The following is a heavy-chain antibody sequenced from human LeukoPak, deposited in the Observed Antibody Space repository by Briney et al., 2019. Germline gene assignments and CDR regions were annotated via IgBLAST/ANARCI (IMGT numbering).Heavy chain of an antibody. CDR2: IKQDGSEK. CDR1: GFTFSSYW. J-gene: IGHJ4*02. CDR3: ARGPRWEQQLVPPDY. V-gene: IGHV3-7*01. Sequence: PGGPLRLSCAASGFTFSSYWMSWVRQAPGKGLEWVANIKQDGSEKYRVDSVKGRFTISRDNAKNSLYLQMNSLRAEDTAVYYCARGPRWEQQLVPPDYWGQGTLVTVSS. D-gene: IGHD6-13*01.